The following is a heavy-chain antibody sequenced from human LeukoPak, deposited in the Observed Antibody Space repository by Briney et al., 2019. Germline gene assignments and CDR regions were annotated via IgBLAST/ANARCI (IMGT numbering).Heavy chain of an antibody. Sequence: GGSLRLSCVGSGFSLEDYAMHWVRQVPGEGLEWVSSISWDSGSQAYTDSVKGRFTISRDNDKNSLYLQMNSLRLEDTAFYYCIKDMGFDLLKDAFHVWGQGTLVTVSS. J-gene: IGHJ3*01. CDR1: GFSLEDYA. CDR2: ISWDSGSQ. D-gene: IGHD3-9*01. V-gene: IGHV3-9*01. CDR3: IKDMGFDLLKDAFHV.